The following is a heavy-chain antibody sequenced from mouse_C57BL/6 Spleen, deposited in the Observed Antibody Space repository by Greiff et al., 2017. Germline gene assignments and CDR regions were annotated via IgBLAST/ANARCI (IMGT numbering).Heavy chain of an antibody. J-gene: IGHJ4*01. CDR2: IWSGGST. CDR1: GFSLTSYG. D-gene: IGHD2-3*01. V-gene: IGHV2-2*01. CDR3: ASDGYRYYAMDY. Sequence: VQGVESGPGLVQPSQSLSITCTVSGFSLTSYGVHWVRQSPGKGLEWLGVIWSGGSTDYNAAFISRLSISKDNSKSQVFFKMNSLQADDTAIYYCASDGYRYYAMDYWGQGTSVTVSS.